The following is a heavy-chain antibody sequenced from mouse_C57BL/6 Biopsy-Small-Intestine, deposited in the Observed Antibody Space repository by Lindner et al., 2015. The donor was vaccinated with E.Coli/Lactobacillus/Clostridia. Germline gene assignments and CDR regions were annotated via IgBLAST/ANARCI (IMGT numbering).Heavy chain of an antibody. J-gene: IGHJ4*01. D-gene: IGHD1-1*01. Sequence: VQLQESGAELMKPGASVKLSCKATGYTFTGYWIEWVKQRPGHGLEWIGEILPGSSSSNYNEKFKAKATFTADTSSNTAYMQLSSLTTEDSAIYYCARRYGVPYVMDYWGQGTSVTVSS. CDR1: GYTFTGYW. CDR3: ARRYGVPYVMDY. CDR2: ILPGSSSS. V-gene: IGHV1-9*01.